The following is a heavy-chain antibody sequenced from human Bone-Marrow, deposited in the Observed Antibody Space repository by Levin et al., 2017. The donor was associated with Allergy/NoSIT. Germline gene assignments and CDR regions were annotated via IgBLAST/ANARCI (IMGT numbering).Heavy chain of an antibody. J-gene: IGHJ4*02. Sequence: GGSLRLSCAASGFTFDDYAMHWVRQAPGKGLEWVSGISWNSGSIGYADSVKGRFTISRDNAKNSLYLQMNSLRAEDTALYYCAKARICRGVVIISGLIDYWGQGTLVTVSS. CDR3: AKARICRGVVIISGLIDY. D-gene: IGHD3-3*01. V-gene: IGHV3-9*01. CDR2: ISWNSGSI. CDR1: GFTFDDYA.